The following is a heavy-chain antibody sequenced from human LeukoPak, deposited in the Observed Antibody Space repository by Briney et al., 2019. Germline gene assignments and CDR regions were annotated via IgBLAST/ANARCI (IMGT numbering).Heavy chain of an antibody. CDR1: GFTFSSYG. CDR2: IRYGGTSQ. V-gene: IGHV3-30*02. D-gene: IGHD6-13*01. Sequence: PGGSLRLSRAASGFTFSSYGMYWVRQAPGKGLDWVAFIRYGGTSQYYADSVKGRFTISRDNSKNTLYLQMNSLRAEDTAIYYCAKKMGSSSWALRGGFDYWGQGTLVTVSS. J-gene: IGHJ4*02. CDR3: AKKMGSSSWALRGGFDY.